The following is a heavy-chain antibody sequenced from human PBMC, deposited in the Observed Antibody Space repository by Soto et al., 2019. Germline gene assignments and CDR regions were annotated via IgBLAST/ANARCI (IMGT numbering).Heavy chain of an antibody. Sequence: EVQALESGGGLVQPGGSLRLSCEGSEFTVSGHAMTWIRQAPGKGPEWVSTITADGGTYYADSVKGRFAMSRDTSDNTLYLQMNSLGAEGTAAYYCAPHVSCSGGSCQYDAFAIRGQGTMVTVSS. D-gene: IGHD2-15*01. V-gene: IGHV3-23*01. CDR1: EFTVSGHA. CDR2: ITADGGT. J-gene: IGHJ3*02. CDR3: APHVSCSGGSCQYDAFAI.